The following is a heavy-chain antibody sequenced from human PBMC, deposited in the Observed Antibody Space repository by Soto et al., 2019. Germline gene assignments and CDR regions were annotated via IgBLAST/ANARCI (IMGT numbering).Heavy chain of an antibody. D-gene: IGHD4-17*01. CDR1: GGTFSSYA. CDR2: IIPIFGTA. V-gene: IGHV1-69*13. J-gene: IGHJ6*02. Sequence: GASVKVSCKASGGTFSSYAISWVRQAPGQGLEWMGGIIPIFGTANYAQKFQGRVTITADESTSTAYMELSSLRSEDTAVYYCAREPTVTTLFDYYYGMDVWGQGTTVTVSS. CDR3: AREPTVTTLFDYYYGMDV.